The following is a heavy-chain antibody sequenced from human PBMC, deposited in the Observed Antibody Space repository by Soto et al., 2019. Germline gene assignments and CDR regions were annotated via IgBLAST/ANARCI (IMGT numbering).Heavy chain of an antibody. CDR1: GFAVSSKY. D-gene: IGHD6-19*01. J-gene: IGHJ4*02. CDR3: VQTTGWPGFDF. Sequence: EVQLVESGGGLIQPGGSLRLSCAASGFAVSSKYMTWVRQAPGKGLEWVSVIYGCGTKYYADSVKGRFTISRDTSKNTLYLQMSSLRAEDTAVYYCVQTTGWPGFDFWGQGTLVTVSS. CDR2: IYGCGTK. V-gene: IGHV3-53*01.